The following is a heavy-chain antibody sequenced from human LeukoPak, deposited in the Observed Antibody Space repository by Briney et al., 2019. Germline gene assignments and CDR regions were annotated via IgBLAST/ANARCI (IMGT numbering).Heavy chain of an antibody. V-gene: IGHV3-13*01. CDR1: GFTVSNSD. D-gene: IGHD1-1*01. Sequence: GGSLRLSCAASGFTVSNSDIHWVRQSTGGGLEWVSTIGVVGDTYYSASVKGRFTISRDNARNSLFLQMFSLKAEDTAVYYCARGPTHLYYGMDVWGPGTTVTVSS. J-gene: IGHJ6*02. CDR3: ARGPTHLYYGMDV. CDR2: IGVVGDT.